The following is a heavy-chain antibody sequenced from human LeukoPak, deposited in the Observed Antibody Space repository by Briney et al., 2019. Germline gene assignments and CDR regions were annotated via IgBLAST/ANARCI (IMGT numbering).Heavy chain of an antibody. CDR3: ARVRYTSSWEFDL. J-gene: IGHJ2*01. CDR1: GGSISSYY. D-gene: IGHD6-13*01. V-gene: IGHV4-59*01. CDR2: IYYSGGT. Sequence: SETLSLTCTVSGGSISSYYWSWVRQPPGKGLEWIGYIYYSGGTNYNPSLKSRVTISVDTSKNQFSLRLSSATAADTAVYYCARVRYTSSWEFDLWGRGTLVTVSS.